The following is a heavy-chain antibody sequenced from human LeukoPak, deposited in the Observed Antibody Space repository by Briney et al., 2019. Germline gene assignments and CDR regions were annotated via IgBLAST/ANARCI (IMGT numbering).Heavy chain of an antibody. CDR2: INWNGGST. CDR3: ARVQLVDYYYYSYMDV. J-gene: IGHJ6*03. D-gene: IGHD6-6*01. V-gene: IGHV3-20*04. Sequence: GGSLRLSCAASGFTFSSYWMSWVRHAPGKGLEWVSGINWNGGSTGYAGSVKGRFTISRDNAKNSLYLQMNSLRAEDTALYYCARVQLVDYYYYSYMDVWGKGTTVTVSS. CDR1: GFTFSSYW.